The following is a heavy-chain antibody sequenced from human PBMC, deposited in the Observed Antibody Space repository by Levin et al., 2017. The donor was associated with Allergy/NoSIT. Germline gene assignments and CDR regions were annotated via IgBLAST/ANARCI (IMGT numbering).Heavy chain of an antibody. CDR2: VHYSGTT. J-gene: IGHJ4*02. D-gene: IGHD5-24*01. V-gene: IGHV4-59*08. CDR3: ARTLDGGSKDY. Sequence: PSETLSLTCSVSGASITTNYWSWIRQPPGKGLEWIAYVHYSGTTNHNPSLKSRVTISMDTSKNQFSLRLNSVTAADTAIYYCARTLDGGSKDYWGQGTLVTVSS. CDR1: GASITTNY.